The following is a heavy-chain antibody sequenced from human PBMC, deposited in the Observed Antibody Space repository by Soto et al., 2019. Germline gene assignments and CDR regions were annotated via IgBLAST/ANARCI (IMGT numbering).Heavy chain of an antibody. D-gene: IGHD3-9*01. V-gene: IGHV4-59*08. Sequence: PSETLSLTCTVSGGSISSYYWSWIRQPPGKGLEWIGYIYYSGSTNYNPSLKSRVTISVDTSKNQFSLKLSSVTAAGTAVYYCARAAYDILTGSYYFDYWGQGTLVTVSS. CDR3: ARAAYDILTGSYYFDY. J-gene: IGHJ4*02. CDR1: GGSISSYY. CDR2: IYYSGST.